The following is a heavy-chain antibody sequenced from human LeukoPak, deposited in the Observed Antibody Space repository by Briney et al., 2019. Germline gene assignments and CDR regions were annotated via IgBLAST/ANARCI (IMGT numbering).Heavy chain of an antibody. CDR2: IYYSGST. Sequence: SETLSLTCAVSGGSISSSNWWSWVRQPPGKGLEWIGSIYYSGSTYYNPSLKSRVTISVDTSKNQFSLKLISVTAADTAVYYCATVGYRNGFDYWGQGTLVAVSS. V-gene: IGHV4-4*02. J-gene: IGHJ4*02. CDR1: GGSISSSNW. CDR3: ATVGYRNGFDY. D-gene: IGHD5-18*01.